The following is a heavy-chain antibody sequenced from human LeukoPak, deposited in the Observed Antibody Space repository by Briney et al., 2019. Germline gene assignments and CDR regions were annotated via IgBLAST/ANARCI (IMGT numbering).Heavy chain of an antibody. CDR2: IFYSGST. CDR1: SGSISTSNYY. D-gene: IGHD2-21*01. J-gene: IGHJ4*02. V-gene: IGHV4-39*07. CDR3: ARAGYSHPDY. Sequence: KPSETLSLTRTVSSGSISTSNYYWGWVRQPPGKALEWIGNIFYSGSTYYSPSLKSRVTISVDTSKNQFSLKLSSVTAADTAVYYCARAGYSHPDYWGQGTLVTVSS.